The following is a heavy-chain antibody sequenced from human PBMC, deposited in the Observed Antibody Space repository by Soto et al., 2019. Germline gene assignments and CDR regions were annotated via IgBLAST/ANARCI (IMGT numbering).Heavy chain of an antibody. CDR1: GGSITNYY. J-gene: IGHJ4*02. CDR2: AHYSGST. D-gene: IGHD1-26*01. V-gene: IGHV4-59*01. CDR3: ARRGLGARFDY. Sequence: SETLSLTCTVSGGSITNYYWSWIRQTPGKGLEWVGSAHYSGSTQYNPSLKSRVTTSVDTSKNQIFLNLTSVTAADTAVYYCARRGLGARFDYWGQGTLVTVSS.